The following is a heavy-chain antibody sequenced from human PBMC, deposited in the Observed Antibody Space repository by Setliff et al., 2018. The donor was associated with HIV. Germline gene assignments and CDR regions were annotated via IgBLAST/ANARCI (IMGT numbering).Heavy chain of an antibody. CDR3: VTGPDVLLWFGEQI. J-gene: IGHJ4*02. CDR1: GFTFGDHD. D-gene: IGHD3-10*01. Sequence: PGESLKISCTASGFTFGDHDVSWVRQTPGKGLEWVGLMRIKSYGGTTEYAASVEGRFFISGDDSKSVAYLQMNNLRVEDSGVYYCVTGPDVLLWFGEQIWGQGTRVTVSS. V-gene: IGHV3-49*04. CDR2: MRIKSYGGTT.